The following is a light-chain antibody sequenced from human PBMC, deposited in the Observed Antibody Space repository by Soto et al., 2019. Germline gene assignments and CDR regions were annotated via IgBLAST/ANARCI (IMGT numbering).Light chain of an antibody. V-gene: IGKV1D-12*01. CDR1: ENIDNY. J-gene: IGKJ4*01. CDR3: QQGYDLPIT. CDR2: LAS. Sequence: DIQMTQSPSSVSASVGDRVTFTCRASENIDNYLAWYQQKPGKAPKLLIYLASTLQSGVPSRFRGSGYGRDFSLTVSSLQTEDFATYICQQGYDLPITFGGGTKVEI.